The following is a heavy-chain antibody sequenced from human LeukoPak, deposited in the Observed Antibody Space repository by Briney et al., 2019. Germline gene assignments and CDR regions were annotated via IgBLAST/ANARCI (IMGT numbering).Heavy chain of an antibody. Sequence: SQTLSLTCTVSGGSISSGSYYWSWIRQPAGKGLEWIGRIHKSGSTNYNPSLKSRVTISVDTSKNQFSLRLSSVTAADTAAYYCARDYGDYGVDYWGQGTLVTVSS. V-gene: IGHV4-61*02. D-gene: IGHD4-17*01. CDR1: GGSISSGSYY. CDR3: ARDYGDYGVDY. J-gene: IGHJ4*02. CDR2: IHKSGST.